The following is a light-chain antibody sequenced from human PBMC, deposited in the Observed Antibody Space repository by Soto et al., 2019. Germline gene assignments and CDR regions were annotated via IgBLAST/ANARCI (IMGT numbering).Light chain of an antibody. V-gene: IGLV2-23*02. Sequence: QSVLTQPASVSGSPGQSITISCTGTSSDVGSYNLVSWYQQHPGKAPKLMIYEVSKRPSGVSNRFSGSKSGNTASLTNSGLQAEDEADYYCCSYAGSSTSHVVFGGGTQLTVL. CDR2: EVS. CDR1: SSDVGSYNL. J-gene: IGLJ2*01. CDR3: CSYAGSSTSHVV.